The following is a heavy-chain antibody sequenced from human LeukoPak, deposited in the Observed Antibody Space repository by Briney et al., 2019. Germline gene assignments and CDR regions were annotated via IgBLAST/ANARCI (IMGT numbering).Heavy chain of an antibody. D-gene: IGHD6-19*01. CDR1: GYSFTGYY. J-gene: IGHJ4*02. Sequence: ASVKVSCKASGYSFTGYYMHWVRQAPGQGLEWMGWINPKSGGSKYAEKFQGRVTMSRDTSSSTAYMELSSLRSEDTAVYYCAREGTHSIAVVDYWGQGTLVTVSS. CDR3: AREGTHSIAVVDY. V-gene: IGHV1-2*02. CDR2: INPKSGGS.